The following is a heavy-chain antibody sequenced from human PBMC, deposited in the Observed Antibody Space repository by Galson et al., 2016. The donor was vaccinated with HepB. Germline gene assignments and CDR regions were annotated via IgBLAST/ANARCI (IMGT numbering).Heavy chain of an antibody. CDR2: INTNNGNT. Sequence: SVKVSCKASGYTFTSYSINWVRQAPGQGLEWMGWINTNNGNTNYAQKVQGRVTTTTDTSTSTVYMELRSLSSDDTAVYYCAREGMLFYMDVWGQGTTVIVSS. J-gene: IGHJ6*02. D-gene: IGHD2-8*01. CDR1: GYTFTSYS. CDR3: AREGMLFYMDV. V-gene: IGHV1-18*04.